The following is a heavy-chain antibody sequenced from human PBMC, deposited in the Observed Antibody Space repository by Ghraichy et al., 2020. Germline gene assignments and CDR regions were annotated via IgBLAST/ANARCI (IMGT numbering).Heavy chain of an antibody. Sequence: ASEVSCNASGYPFSRYGISWVRQAPGQGLEWMGWISTDTGDTGYAQKFKGRVTLTKDTSTSTAYMELRSLTSEDTAVYYCARDKVNVVTTPLDYWGQETLVTVSS. CDR1: GYPFSRYG. CDR3: ARDKVNVVTTPLDY. CDR2: ISTDTGDT. D-gene: IGHD2-21*02. V-gene: IGHV1-18*01. J-gene: IGHJ4*02.